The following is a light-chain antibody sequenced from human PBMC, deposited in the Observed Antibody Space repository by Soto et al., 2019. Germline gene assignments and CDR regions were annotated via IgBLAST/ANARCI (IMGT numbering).Light chain of an antibody. CDR1: SSNIGSNY. Sequence: VLTQPPSASGTPGQRATISCSGSSSNIGSNYVYWYQQHPGTAATPLIYRNAQRPSGFPDRFSGSESGTSASLAISGLRSEDEADYYCAAWDDTLRGVVFGGGTKLTVL. V-gene: IGLV1-47*01. CDR2: RNA. J-gene: IGLJ2*01. CDR3: AAWDDTLRGVV.